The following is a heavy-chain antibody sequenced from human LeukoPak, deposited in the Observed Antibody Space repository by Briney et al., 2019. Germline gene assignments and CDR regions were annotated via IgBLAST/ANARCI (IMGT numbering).Heavy chain of an antibody. CDR2: IRSKAYGGTT. CDR1: GFTFGDYA. D-gene: IGHD6-19*01. CDR3: TRDLRWLAYDY. Sequence: GRSLRLSCTASGFTFGDYAVSWVRQAPGKGLEWVGFIRSKAYGGTTEYAASVKGRFTISRDDSKSIAYLQMNSLKTEDTAVYYCTRDLRWLAYDYWGQGTLVTVSS. V-gene: IGHV3-49*04. J-gene: IGHJ4*02.